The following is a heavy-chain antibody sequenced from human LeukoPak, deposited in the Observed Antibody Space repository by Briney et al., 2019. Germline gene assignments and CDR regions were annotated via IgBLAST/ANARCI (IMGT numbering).Heavy chain of an antibody. V-gene: IGHV1-18*01. CDR2: ISAYNGNT. CDR3: ARPHSYDSSGYYSQNFDY. D-gene: IGHD3-22*01. J-gene: IGHJ4*02. Sequence: ASVKVSCKASGYTFTSYGISWVRQAPGQGLEWMGWISAYNGNTNYAQKFQGRVTITADESTSTAYMELSSLRSEDTAVYYCARPHSYDSSGYYSQNFDYWGQGTLVTVSS. CDR1: GYTFTSYG.